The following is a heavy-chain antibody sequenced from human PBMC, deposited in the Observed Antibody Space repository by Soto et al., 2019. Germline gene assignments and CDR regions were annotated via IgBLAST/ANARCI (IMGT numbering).Heavy chain of an antibody. CDR1: GDTFTNYG. J-gene: IGHJ6*03. CDR2: ISAYNGDT. CDR3: ARVRQLVGYVYYYMDG. D-gene: IGHD6-6*01. V-gene: IGHV1-18*01. Sequence: QVQLLQSGAEVKKPGASVKVSCTASGDTFTNYGITWVRKAPGQGLEWMGWISAYNGDTHYTQRLQGRVTMTTDTSTSTAYMELRGLRSDDTAVYYWARVRQLVGYVYYYMDGWGKGTTVTVSS.